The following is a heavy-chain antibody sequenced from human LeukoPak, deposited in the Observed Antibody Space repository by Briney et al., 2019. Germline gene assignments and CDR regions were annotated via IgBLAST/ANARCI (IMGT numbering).Heavy chain of an antibody. CDR2: IYTSGST. CDR3: AREYCGGDCYPFDY. D-gene: IGHD2-21*02. V-gene: IGHV4-61*02. CDR1: GGSISSGSYY. Sequence: SETLSLTCTVSGGSISSGSYYWSWIRQPAGKGLEWIGRIYTSGSTNYNPSLKSRVTISVDMSKNQVSLKLSSVTAEDTAVYFCAREYCGGDCYPFDYWGQGTLVTVSS. J-gene: IGHJ4*02.